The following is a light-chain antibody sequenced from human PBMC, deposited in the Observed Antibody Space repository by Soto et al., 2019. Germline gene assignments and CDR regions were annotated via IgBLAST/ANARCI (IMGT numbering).Light chain of an antibody. CDR1: QDISNY. J-gene: IGKJ3*01. CDR2: EAS. V-gene: IGKV1-33*01. CDR3: QQYDNLPFT. Sequence: DIQMTQSPSSLSASVGDRVTITCQASQDISNYLNWYQQKPGKAPKLLIYEASNLEKGVPSRFSGSGSGTDFTFTISSLQPEDIATYYCQQYDNLPFTFGPGTKVDIK.